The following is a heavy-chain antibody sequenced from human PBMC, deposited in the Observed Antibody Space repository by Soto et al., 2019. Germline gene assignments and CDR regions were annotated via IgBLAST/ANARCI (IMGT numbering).Heavy chain of an antibody. CDR2: ISHGGGDD. V-gene: IGHV3-30-3*01. CDR1: GFTFSSYA. J-gene: IGHJ1*01. D-gene: IGHD2-2*02. CDR3: AREKGLCSRTSCYRGYFHH. Sequence: GGTLRLSCAVSGFTFSSYAMHWVRQAPGKGLEWVAVISHGGGDDYYADSVKGRFTISRDNSKNTLYLQMNSLRAEDTAVYYCAREKGLCSRTSCYRGYFHHWGQGTLVTVSS.